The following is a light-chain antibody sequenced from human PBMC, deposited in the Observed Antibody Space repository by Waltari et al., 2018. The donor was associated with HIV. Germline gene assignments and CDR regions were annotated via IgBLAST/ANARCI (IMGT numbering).Light chain of an antibody. CDR1: QTINTY. Sequence: EIVLTQSPATVSLSPGEGATLSCRASQTINTYLAWYQQKPGQAPRLLIYDASNRATGIPARFSGSGSGTDFTLAISSLEPEDFAVYYCQVRSDWPPALTFGGGTTIEIK. V-gene: IGKV3-11*01. CDR2: DAS. CDR3: QVRSDWPPALT. J-gene: IGKJ4*01.